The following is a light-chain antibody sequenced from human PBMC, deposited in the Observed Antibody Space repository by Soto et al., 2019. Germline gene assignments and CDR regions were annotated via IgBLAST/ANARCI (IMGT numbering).Light chain of an antibody. V-gene: IGKV1-9*01. CDR3: QQRSNWPRYT. Sequence: DIQLTQSPSFLSASVGDRVTITCRASQDISDYLAWYQQRPGKAPKLLIYAASTLQSGVPSRFSGSGSGTEFTLTISSLQPEDFAVYYCQQRSNWPRYTFGQGTKLEIK. J-gene: IGKJ2*01. CDR1: QDISDY. CDR2: AAS.